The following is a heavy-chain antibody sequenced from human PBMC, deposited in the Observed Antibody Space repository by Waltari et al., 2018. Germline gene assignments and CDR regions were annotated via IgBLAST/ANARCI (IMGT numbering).Heavy chain of an antibody. V-gene: IGHV3-73*01. J-gene: IGHJ4*02. Sequence: EVQVVESGGGLVQPGGSLNLSCAPPGFSFSGSTIHWVRQTSGRGLEWVGRIRRQPFNYATAYSESVKGRFTISRDDSKNTAYLQMNNLMTEDTAVYYCSGGEVTGTDFWGQGTLVTVSS. CDR2: IRRQPFNYAT. CDR3: SGGEVTGTDF. D-gene: IGHD1-1*01. CDR1: GFSFSGST.